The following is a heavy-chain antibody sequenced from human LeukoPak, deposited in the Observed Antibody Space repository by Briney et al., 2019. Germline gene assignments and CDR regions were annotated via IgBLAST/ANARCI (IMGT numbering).Heavy chain of an antibody. D-gene: IGHD5-12*01. CDR1: GGSISSYY. CDR2: IYYTGST. V-gene: IGHV4-59*01. J-gene: IGHJ4*02. Sequence: SETLSLTCTVSGGSISSYYWVWIRQPPGKGLEWIGYIYYTGSTDYNASLKSRVTISIDTSKNQFSLKLTSVNAADTAVYYCASGHQRSGYTYFDYWGQGTLVTVSS. CDR3: ASGHQRSGYTYFDY.